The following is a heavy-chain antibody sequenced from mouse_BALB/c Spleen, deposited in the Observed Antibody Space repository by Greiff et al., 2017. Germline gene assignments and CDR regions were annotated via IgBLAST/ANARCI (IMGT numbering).Heavy chain of an antibody. J-gene: IGHJ3*01. CDR1: GYTFTSYW. Sequence: QVQLQQPGAELVKPGASVKLSCKASGYTFTSYWMHWVKQRPGQGLEWIGEIDPSDSYTNYNQKSKGKATLTVDKSSSTAYMQLSSLTSEDSAVYYCASGPFAYWGQGTLVTVSA. V-gene: IGHV1-69*02. D-gene: IGHD3-1*01. CDR3: ASGPFAY. CDR2: IDPSDSYT.